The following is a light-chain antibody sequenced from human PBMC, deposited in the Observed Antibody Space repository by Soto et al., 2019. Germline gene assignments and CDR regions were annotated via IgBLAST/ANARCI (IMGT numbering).Light chain of an antibody. V-gene: IGKV1-5*03. Sequence: DIQMTQSPSTLSASVGDRVTITCRASQSISSWLAWYQQKPGKAPKLLIYKASTLKSGVPSRFSGSGSGTEFTLTISSLQPDDFATYYCQQYNTYSTFGQGTRLENK. CDR1: QSISSW. J-gene: IGKJ5*01. CDR3: QQYNTYST. CDR2: KAS.